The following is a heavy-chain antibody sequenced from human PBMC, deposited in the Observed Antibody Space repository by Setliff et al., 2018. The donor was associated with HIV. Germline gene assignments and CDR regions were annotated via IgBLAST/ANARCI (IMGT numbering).Heavy chain of an antibody. CDR2: IYYSGST. D-gene: IGHD3-3*01. V-gene: IGHV4-39*01. Sequence: NPSETLSLTCTVSGGSISSGNYYWSWIRQHPGKGLEWIGYIYYSGSTYYNPSLKSRVTISVDTSKNQFSLRLNSVTAADTAVYYCARQSGYTRGWDIFGVVAGSFDIWGLGTMVTVSS. CDR3: ARQSGYTRGWDIFGVVAGSFDI. CDR1: GGSISSGNYY. J-gene: IGHJ3*02.